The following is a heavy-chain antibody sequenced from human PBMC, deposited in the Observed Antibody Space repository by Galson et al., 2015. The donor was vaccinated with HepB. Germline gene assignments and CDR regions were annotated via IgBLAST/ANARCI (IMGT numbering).Heavy chain of an antibody. CDR2: ISFDGSKK. V-gene: IGHV3-30*14. CDR1: GFSLNNYI. J-gene: IGHJ4*02. CDR3: ARDGSPRKSVAAPPGAYFDY. D-gene: IGHD6-6*01. Sequence: SLRLSCAASGFSLNNYIMHWVRQAPGKGLEWVAVISFDGSKKYYADSVKGRFIISRENSNNTLSLQMTGLRSEDTAVYYCARDGSPRKSVAAPPGAYFDYWGQGSLVTVSS.